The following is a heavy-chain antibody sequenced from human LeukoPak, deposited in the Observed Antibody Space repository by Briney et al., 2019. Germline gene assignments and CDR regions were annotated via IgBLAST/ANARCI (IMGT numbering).Heavy chain of an antibody. V-gene: IGHV5-51*01. CDR1: GYSFTNYW. Sequence: GESLKISCKGSGYSFTNYWIGWVRQTPGKGLEWMGIINPDDSEIKYSPSFQGQVTLSADKSISTAYLQWSSLKASDTAMYYCAILLGYCSRTSCPPLDPWGQGTLVTVSS. D-gene: IGHD2-2*01. CDR3: AILLGYCSRTSCPPLDP. J-gene: IGHJ5*02. CDR2: INPDDSEI.